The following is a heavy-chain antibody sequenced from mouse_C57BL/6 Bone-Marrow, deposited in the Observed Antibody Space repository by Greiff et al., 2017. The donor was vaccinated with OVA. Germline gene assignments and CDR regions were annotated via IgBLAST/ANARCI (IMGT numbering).Heavy chain of an antibody. Sequence: EVHLVESGGDLVKPGGSLKLSCAASGFTFSSYGMSWVRQTPDKRLEWVATISSGGSYTYYPDSVKGRFTISRDNAKNTLYLQMSSLKSEDTAMYYCARHGGPYGMDYWGQGTTLTVSS. CDR1: GFTFSSYG. CDR2: ISSGGSYT. V-gene: IGHV5-6*01. J-gene: IGHJ2*01. CDR3: ARHGGPYGMDY. D-gene: IGHD2-1*01.